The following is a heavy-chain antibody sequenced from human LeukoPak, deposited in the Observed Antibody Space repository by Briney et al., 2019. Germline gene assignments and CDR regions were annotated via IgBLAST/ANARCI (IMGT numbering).Heavy chain of an antibody. Sequence: GGSLRLSCAASGFIFSTYSMNWVRQSPGKGLEWVSSISGGSNYIYYADSVKGRFTTSRDNAKNSLFLQMNSLRAEDTAVYYCARDFGDSSEYFQHWGQGTLVTVSS. CDR1: GFIFSTYS. V-gene: IGHV3-21*01. CDR2: ISGGSNYI. J-gene: IGHJ1*01. CDR3: ARDFGDSSEYFQH. D-gene: IGHD6-13*01.